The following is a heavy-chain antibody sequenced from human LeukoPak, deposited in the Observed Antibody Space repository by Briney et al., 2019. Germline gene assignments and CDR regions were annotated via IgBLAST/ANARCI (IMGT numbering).Heavy chain of an antibody. CDR2: IRYDGSNE. V-gene: IGHV3-30*02. Sequence: GGSLRLSCAASGFTFSSYGMHWVRQAPGKGLEWLAFIRYDGSNEYYADSVKGRFTISRDNSKNTLYLQMNSLRAEDTAVYYCAKDRSSSAAPLYYFDYWGQGTLVTVSS. J-gene: IGHJ4*02. CDR1: GFTFSSYG. CDR3: AKDRSSSAAPLYYFDY. D-gene: IGHD6-13*01.